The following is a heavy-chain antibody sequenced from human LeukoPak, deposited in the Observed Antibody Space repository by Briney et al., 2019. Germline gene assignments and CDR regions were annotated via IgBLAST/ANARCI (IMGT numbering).Heavy chain of an antibody. J-gene: IGHJ3*02. V-gene: IGHV1-18*01. CDR2: ISAYNGNT. D-gene: IGHD3-10*01. Sequence: ASVKVSCKASGYTFTSYGISWVRQAPGQGLEWMGWISAYNGNTNYAQKLQGRVTMTTDTSTGSAYMELRSLRSDDTAVYYCARVGSTLYAFDIWGQGTMVTVSS. CDR1: GYTFTSYG. CDR3: ARVGSTLYAFDI.